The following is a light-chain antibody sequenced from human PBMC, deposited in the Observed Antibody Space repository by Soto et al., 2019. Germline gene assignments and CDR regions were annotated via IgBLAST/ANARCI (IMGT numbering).Light chain of an antibody. J-gene: IGKJ1*01. Sequence: IVMTQSPATLSVSPGERATLSCRASQSVSSSLAWYQQKPGQAPRLLIYGASTRATGIPARFSGSGSGTEFTLTISSLQSEDFAVYYCQQYNNWWTVGQGTKVAIK. CDR2: GAS. CDR3: QQYNNWWT. CDR1: QSVSSS. V-gene: IGKV3-15*01.